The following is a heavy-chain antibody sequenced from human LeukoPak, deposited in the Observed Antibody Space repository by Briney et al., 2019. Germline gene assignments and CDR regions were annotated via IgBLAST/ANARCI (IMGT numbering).Heavy chain of an antibody. Sequence: GESLKISCEASGYTFTNYWIVWVRQMPGKGLEYMGIIYPGDSDTRYSPSFQGHVTISADKSINTVYLQWSSLKASDSAIYYCARRGTGWPSNWFDPWGQGTLVTVSS. J-gene: IGHJ5*02. CDR1: GYTFTNYW. D-gene: IGHD6-19*01. CDR2: IYPGDSDT. CDR3: ARRGTGWPSNWFDP. V-gene: IGHV5-51*01.